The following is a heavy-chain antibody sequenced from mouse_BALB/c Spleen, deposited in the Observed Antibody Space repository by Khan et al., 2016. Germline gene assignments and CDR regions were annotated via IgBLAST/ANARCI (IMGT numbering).Heavy chain of an antibody. CDR2: IWAGGST. CDR1: GFSLTSYG. Sequence: QVQLKESGPGLVAPSQSLSITCTVSGFSLTSYGVHWVRQPPGKGLEWLGVIWAGGSTNYNSHLMSRLIISKDNSESQVFLKMNSLQTDDTAMYYCASIYYDYEGFAYWGQGTLVTVSA. D-gene: IGHD2-4*01. CDR3: ASIYYDYEGFAY. V-gene: IGHV2-9*02. J-gene: IGHJ3*01.